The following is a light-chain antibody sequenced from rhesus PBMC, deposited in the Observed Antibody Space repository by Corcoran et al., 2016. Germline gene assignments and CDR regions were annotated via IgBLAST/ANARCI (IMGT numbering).Light chain of an antibody. J-gene: IGKJ1*01. Sequence: DIQMTQSPSSLSASVGDRVTITCRASQGITSDLAWYQQHQGETPKLLIYESASLQSGIPSRFSVRGSGTDFTLNISSLQSEDLATYYCQHYYNIPWTFGQGTKVEVK. CDR2: ESA. V-gene: IGKV1-25*01. CDR3: QHYYNIPWT. CDR1: QGITSD.